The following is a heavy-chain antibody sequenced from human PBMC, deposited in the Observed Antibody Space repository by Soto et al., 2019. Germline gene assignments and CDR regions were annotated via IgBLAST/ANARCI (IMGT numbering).Heavy chain of an antibody. D-gene: IGHD6-19*01. Sequence: EVQLVESGGGLVQPGGSLRLSCAASGFTFSSYWMNWVRQAPGKGLEGVANIKQDGSEKNYVDSVKGRFTISRDNAKNSLYLQMNSLRAEDTAVYYCARSGYSSGWYQTEYFQHWGQGTLVTVSS. CDR2: IKQDGSEK. CDR3: ARSGYSSGWYQTEYFQH. CDR1: GFTFSSYW. J-gene: IGHJ1*01. V-gene: IGHV3-7*05.